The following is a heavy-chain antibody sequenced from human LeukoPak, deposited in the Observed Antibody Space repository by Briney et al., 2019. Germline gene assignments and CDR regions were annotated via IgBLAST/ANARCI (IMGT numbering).Heavy chain of an antibody. CDR2: ISGGATRT. CDR1: GFIFHTYD. Sequence: GGSLRLSCAASGFIFHTYDMSWVRQAPGKGPVWVSGISGGATRTYYTDSVTGRFTISRDNSKNTLYLQMNSLRGEDTAVYYCARGYSSSWSDYWGQGTLVTVSS. CDR3: ARGYSSSWSDY. V-gene: IGHV3-23*01. D-gene: IGHD6-13*01. J-gene: IGHJ4*02.